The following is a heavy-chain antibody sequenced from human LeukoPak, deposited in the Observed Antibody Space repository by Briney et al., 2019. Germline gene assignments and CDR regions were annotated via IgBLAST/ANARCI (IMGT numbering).Heavy chain of an antibody. CDR2: ISTYNGHT. D-gene: IGHD3-10*01. J-gene: IGHJ3*02. Sequence: ASVNVSCKPSGYTFTSYALSWVRQAPGQGLEWMGWISTYNGHTNYAQKFQGRVTMTTDTSTSTSYMELRSLTSNDTAVYFCARGSADGFDIWGQGTMVIVSS. CDR1: GYTFTSYA. CDR3: ARGSADGFDI. V-gene: IGHV1-18*01.